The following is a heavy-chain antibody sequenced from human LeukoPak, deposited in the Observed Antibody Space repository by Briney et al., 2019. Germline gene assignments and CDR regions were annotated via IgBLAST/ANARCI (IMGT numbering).Heavy chain of an antibody. Sequence: ASVKVSCKASGYTFTSYGINWVRQATGQGLEWMGWMNPNSGNTGYAQKFQGRVTMTRNTSISTAYMELSSLTSEDTAVYYCARGLVAAAAVDYWGQGTLVTVSS. CDR3: ARGLVAAAAVDY. CDR2: MNPNSGNT. D-gene: IGHD6-13*01. J-gene: IGHJ4*02. V-gene: IGHV1-8*01. CDR1: GYTFTSYG.